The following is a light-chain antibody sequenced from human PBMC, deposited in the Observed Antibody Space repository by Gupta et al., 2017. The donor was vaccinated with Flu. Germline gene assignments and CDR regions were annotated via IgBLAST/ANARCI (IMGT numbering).Light chain of an antibody. V-gene: IGLV2-8*01. CDR2: EVE. CDR1: SGDSGAYDY. CDR3: SSYAGDPFV. J-gene: IGLJ1*01. Sequence: QAALTQPRSPSGSPGQSVTLSCSGSSGDSGAYDYVSSDRQDPGDPTHLVLYEVEMRPAGVPVRFSGSKSCNTASLTISGVQDGDEGIYFCSSYAGDPFVFGAGTKVTVL.